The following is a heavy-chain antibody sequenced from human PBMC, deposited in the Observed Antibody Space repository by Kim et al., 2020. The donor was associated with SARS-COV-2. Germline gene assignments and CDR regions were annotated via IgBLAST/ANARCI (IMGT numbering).Heavy chain of an antibody. Sequence: KFQGRVTITADKSTSTAYMELSSLRSEDTAVYYCAREGSAYRDYYYYMDVWGKGTTVTVSS. J-gene: IGHJ6*03. V-gene: IGHV1-69*04. D-gene: IGHD4-4*01. CDR3: AREGSAYRDYYYYMDV.